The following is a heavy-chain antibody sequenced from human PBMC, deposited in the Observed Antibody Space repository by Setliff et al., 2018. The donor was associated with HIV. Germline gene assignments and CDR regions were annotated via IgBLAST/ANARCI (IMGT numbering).Heavy chain of an antibody. V-gene: IGHV4-4*07. CDR3: ARGGAVSADFDS. Sequence: ASETLSLTCSVSGGSTIGYHWNWIRQPAGKGLEWIGRMYYTYNTDYNPSLKSRVVMSIDTSKNQFSLSLNSVTAADTAVYFCARGGAVSADFDSWGQGTLVTVSS. J-gene: IGHJ5*01. D-gene: IGHD3-16*01. CDR2: MYYTYNT. CDR1: GGSTIGYH.